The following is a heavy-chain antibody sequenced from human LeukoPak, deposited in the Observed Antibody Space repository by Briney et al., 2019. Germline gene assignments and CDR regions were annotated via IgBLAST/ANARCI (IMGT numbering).Heavy chain of an antibody. V-gene: IGHV3-23*01. D-gene: IGHD6-19*01. J-gene: IGHJ4*02. Sequence: GGSLRLSCAASGFTFNRNAISWVRQALGKGLEWVSTIGGSGDKTFYADSVKGRFTISRDNSKNMVHLQMNSLTGEDTALYYCVRRGDASSGWGDHDFWGQGALVTVSS. CDR1: GFTFNRNA. CDR2: IGGSGDKT. CDR3: VRRGDASSGWGDHDF.